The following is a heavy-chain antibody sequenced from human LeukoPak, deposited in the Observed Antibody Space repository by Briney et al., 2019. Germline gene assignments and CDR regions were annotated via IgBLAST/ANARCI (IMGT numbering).Heavy chain of an antibody. J-gene: IGHJ5*02. CDR2: IYYSGST. CDR3: ARLFVPGYSSSWYGRNWFDP. Sequence: SETLSLTCTVSGGSVSSYYWSWIRQPPGKGLEWIGYIYYSGSTNYNPSLKSRVTISVDTSKNQFSLKLSSVTAADTAVYYCARLFVPGYSSSWYGRNWFDPWGQGTLVTVSS. V-gene: IGHV4-59*08. CDR1: GGSVSSYY. D-gene: IGHD6-13*01.